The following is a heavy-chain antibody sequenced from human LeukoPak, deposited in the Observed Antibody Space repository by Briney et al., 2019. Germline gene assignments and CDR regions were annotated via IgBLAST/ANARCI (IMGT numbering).Heavy chain of an antibody. J-gene: IGHJ5*02. Sequence: GGSLRLSCAASGFTFSSYGMHWVCQAPGKGLEWVAVISYDGSNKYYADSVKGRFTISRDNSKNTLYLQMNSLRAEDTAVYYCAKEMRTYCSSTSCSTGWFDPWGQGTLVTVSS. V-gene: IGHV3-30*18. CDR2: ISYDGSNK. CDR3: AKEMRTYCSSTSCSTGWFDP. CDR1: GFTFSSYG. D-gene: IGHD2-2*01.